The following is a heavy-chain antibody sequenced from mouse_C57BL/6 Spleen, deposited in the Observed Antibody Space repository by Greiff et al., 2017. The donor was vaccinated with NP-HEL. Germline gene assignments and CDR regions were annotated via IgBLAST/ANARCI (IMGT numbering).Heavy chain of an antibody. J-gene: IGHJ3*01. CDR1: GYTFTSYW. V-gene: IGHV1-69*01. D-gene: IGHD2-5*01. CDR2: IDPSDSYT. CDR3: ARSGYSNYLTWFAY. Sequence: VQLQQSGAELVMPGASVKLSCKASGYTFTSYWMHWVKQRPGQGLEWIGEIDPSDSYTNYNQKFKGKSTLTVDKSSSTAYMQLSSLTSEDSAVYYCARSGYSNYLTWFAYWGQGSLVTVSA.